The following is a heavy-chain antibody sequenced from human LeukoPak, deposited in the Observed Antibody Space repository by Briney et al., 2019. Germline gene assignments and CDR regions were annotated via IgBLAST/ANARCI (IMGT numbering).Heavy chain of an antibody. V-gene: IGHV1-69*13. CDR1: GGTFSSYA. D-gene: IGHD6-19*01. Sequence: ASVKVSCKASGGTFSSYAISWVRQAPGQGLEWMGGIIPIFGTANYAQKFQGRVTITADESTSTAYMELSSLSSEDTAVYYCARYNGSSGWYERGYYFDYWGQGTLVTVSS. J-gene: IGHJ4*02. CDR3: ARYNGSSGWYERGYYFDY. CDR2: IIPIFGTA.